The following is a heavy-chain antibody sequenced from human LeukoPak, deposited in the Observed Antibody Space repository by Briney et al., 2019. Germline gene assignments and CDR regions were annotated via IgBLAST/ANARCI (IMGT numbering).Heavy chain of an antibody. D-gene: IGHD3-10*01. CDR3: ARGPNYYGSGSYYRSWFDP. CDR1: GGSFSGCY. V-gene: IGHV4-34*01. Sequence: SETLSLTCAVYGGSFSGCYWSWIRQPPGKGLEWIGEINHSGSTNYNPSLKSRVTISVDTSKNQFSLKLSSVTAADTAVYYCARGPNYYGSGSYYRSWFDPWGQGTLVTVSS. CDR2: INHSGST. J-gene: IGHJ5*02.